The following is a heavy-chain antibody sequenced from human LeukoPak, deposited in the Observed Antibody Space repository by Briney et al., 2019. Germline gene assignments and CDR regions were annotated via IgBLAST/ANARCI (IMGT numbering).Heavy chain of an antibody. Sequence: GGSLRLSCAASGFTFNTYGMSWVRQAPGKGLEWVSGISGSGGATYYADSVKGRFTISRDNSKNTLYLQMNSLRAEDTAVYYCAKDPASVSPFDYWGQGTLVTVSS. CDR3: AKDPASVSPFDY. V-gene: IGHV3-23*01. J-gene: IGHJ4*02. CDR1: GFTFNTYG. CDR2: ISGSGGAT.